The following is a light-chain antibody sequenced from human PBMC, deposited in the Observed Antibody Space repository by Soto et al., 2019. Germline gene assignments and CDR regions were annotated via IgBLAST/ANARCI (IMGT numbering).Light chain of an antibody. V-gene: IGLV2-8*01. CDR1: SSDVGAFDY. J-gene: IGLJ1*01. CDR2: DVN. Sequence: QSVLTQPPSASGSPGQSVTISCTGTSSDVGAFDYVSWYQQYPGEAPKLLIYDVNKRPSGVPDRFSGSKSDNTASLTVSGLQAEDEADFYCSSYAGNNFFVFGTGTKVTVL. CDR3: SSYAGNNFFV.